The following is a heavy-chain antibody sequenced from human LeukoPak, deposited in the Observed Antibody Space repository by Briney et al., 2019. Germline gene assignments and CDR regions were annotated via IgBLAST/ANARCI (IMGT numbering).Heavy chain of an antibody. Sequence: GGSLRLSCAASGFTFSSYSMNWVRQAPGKGLEWVSSISSSSSYIYYADSVKGRFTISRDNSKNTLYLQMNSLRAEDTAVYYCAKDRWGGYSGYDYEIDYWGQGTLVTVSS. CDR3: AKDRWGGYSGYDYEIDY. CDR1: GFTFSSYS. J-gene: IGHJ4*02. CDR2: ISSSSSYI. D-gene: IGHD5-12*01. V-gene: IGHV3-21*01.